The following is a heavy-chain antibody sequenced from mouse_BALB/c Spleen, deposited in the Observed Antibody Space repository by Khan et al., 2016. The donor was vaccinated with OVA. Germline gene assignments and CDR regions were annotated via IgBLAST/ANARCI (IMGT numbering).Heavy chain of an antibody. CDR1: GFSLTSYG. V-gene: IGHV2-6-2*01. Sequence: QVQLKESGPDLVAPSQSLSITCTVPGFSLTSYGVHWVRQPPGKGLEWLVVIWSDGITTYNSALKSRLSISKDNSKSQVFLKMNSLQTDDTAMYYCGRHRFGYFDVWGAGTTVTVSS. CDR3: GRHRFGYFDV. CDR2: IWSDGIT. J-gene: IGHJ1*01.